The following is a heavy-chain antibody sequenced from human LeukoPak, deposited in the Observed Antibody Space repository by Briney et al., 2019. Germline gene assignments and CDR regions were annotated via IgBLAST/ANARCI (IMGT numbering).Heavy chain of an antibody. CDR1: GYTFTGYY. D-gene: IGHD3-10*01. CDR3: ARRVRGVNNWFDP. V-gene: IGHV1-2*06. CDR2: INPNSGGT. Sequence: GASVKVSCKASGYTFTGYYMHWVRQAPGQGLEWMGRINPNSGGTNYAQKFQGRVTMTRDTSISTAYMELSRLRSDDTAVYYCARRVRGVNNWFDPWGQGTLVTVSS. J-gene: IGHJ5*02.